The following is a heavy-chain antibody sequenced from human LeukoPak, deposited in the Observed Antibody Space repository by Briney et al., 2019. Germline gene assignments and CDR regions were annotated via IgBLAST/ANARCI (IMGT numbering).Heavy chain of an antibody. CDR3: AGDMVRGVIDYYYYGMDV. Sequence: PSETLSLTCAVYGGSFSGYYWSWIRQPPGKGLEWIGEINHSGSTNYNPSLKSRVTISVDTSKNQFSLKLSSVTAADTAVYYCAGDMVRGVIDYYYYGMDVWGQGTTVTVSS. CDR2: INHSGST. CDR1: GGSFSGYY. J-gene: IGHJ6*02. V-gene: IGHV4-34*01. D-gene: IGHD3-10*01.